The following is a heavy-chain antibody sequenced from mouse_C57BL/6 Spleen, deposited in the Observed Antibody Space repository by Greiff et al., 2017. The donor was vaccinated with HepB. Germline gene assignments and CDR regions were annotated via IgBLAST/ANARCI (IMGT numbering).Heavy chain of an antibody. CDR3: TRGSYYSNYDYAMDY. D-gene: IGHD2-5*01. CDR1: GFTFSSYA. Sequence: EVQRVESGEGLVKPGGSLKLSCAASGFTFSSYAMSWVRQTPEKRLEWVAYISSGGDYIYYADTVKGRFTISRDNARNTLYLQMSSLKSEDTAMYYCTRGSYYSNYDYAMDYWGQGTSVTVSS. V-gene: IGHV5-9-1*02. J-gene: IGHJ4*01. CDR2: ISSGGDYI.